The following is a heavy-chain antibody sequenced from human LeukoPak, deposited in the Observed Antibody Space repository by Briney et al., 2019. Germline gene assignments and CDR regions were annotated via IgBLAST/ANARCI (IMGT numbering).Heavy chain of an antibody. CDR3: ARALNDRGPYYLDY. CDR2: MNPNSGNT. CDR1: GYTFTSYD. D-gene: IGHD3-9*01. Sequence: ASVKVSCKASGYTFTSYDINWVRQATGQGLEWMGWMNPNSGNTGYAQKFQGRVTITRNTSISTAYMELSSLRSEDTAVYYCARALNDRGPYYLDYWGQGTLVTVSS. V-gene: IGHV1-8*03. J-gene: IGHJ4*02.